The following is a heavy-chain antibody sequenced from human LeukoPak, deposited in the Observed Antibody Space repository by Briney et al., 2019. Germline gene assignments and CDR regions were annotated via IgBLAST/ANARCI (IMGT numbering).Heavy chain of an antibody. J-gene: IGHJ4*02. CDR3: ARLRYSSSWSTFDY. CDR2: IYYSGST. CDR1: GDSISSSSYY. Sequence: SETLSLTCTVSGDSISSSSYYWGWIRQPPGKGLEWIGRIYYSGSTYYNPSLKSRVTISVDASKNQFSLKLSSVTAADTAVYYCARLRYSSSWSTFDYWGQVTLVTVSS. V-gene: IGHV4-39*01. D-gene: IGHD6-13*01.